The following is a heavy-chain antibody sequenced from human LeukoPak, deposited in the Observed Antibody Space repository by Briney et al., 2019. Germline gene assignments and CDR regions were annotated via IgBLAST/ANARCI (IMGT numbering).Heavy chain of an antibody. CDR1: GFTLSSYS. CDR3: AKGGGGRLIYYYYMDV. J-gene: IGHJ6*03. Sequence: GGSLRLSCAASGFTLSSYSMNWVRQAPGKGLEWVSSISTSSSYIYYADSVKGRFTISRDNAKNSLYLQMNSLRAEDMALYYCAKGGGGRLIYYYYMDVWGKGTTVTVSS. V-gene: IGHV3-21*04. D-gene: IGHD3-16*01. CDR2: ISTSSSYI.